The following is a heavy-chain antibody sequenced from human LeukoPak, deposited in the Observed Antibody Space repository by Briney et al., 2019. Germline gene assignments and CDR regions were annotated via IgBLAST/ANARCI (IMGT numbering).Heavy chain of an antibody. J-gene: IGHJ4*02. D-gene: IGHD6-13*01. CDR1: GDRLTNNW. CDR2: IYPGNSDT. Sequence: GESLKISCKISGDRLTNNWIGWVRQVPGKGLEWMGLIYPGNSDTRYSPLFQGQVTLSVDRSISTAYLHWSGLKASDTSIYYCARFALTSSLDYWGQGTLVTVSS. CDR3: ARFALTSSLDY. V-gene: IGHV5-51*01.